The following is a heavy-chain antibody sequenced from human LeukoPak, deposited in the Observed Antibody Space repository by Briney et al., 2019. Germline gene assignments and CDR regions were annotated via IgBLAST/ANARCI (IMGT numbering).Heavy chain of an antibody. CDR1: GFTFSTYS. CDR2: IYGSGDTT. Sequence: GGSLRLSCAASGFTFSTYSMSWVRQAPRKGLEWVSVIYGSGDTTNYADSVKGRFTISRDNSKNMLYLQMHGLRAEDTAVYYFAKDQRPDSGYDIDYWGQGTLVTVSS. D-gene: IGHD5-12*01. V-gene: IGHV3-23*01. J-gene: IGHJ4*02. CDR3: AKDQRPDSGYDIDY.